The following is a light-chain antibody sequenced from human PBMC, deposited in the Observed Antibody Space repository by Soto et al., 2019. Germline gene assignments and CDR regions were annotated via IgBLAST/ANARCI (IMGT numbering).Light chain of an antibody. CDR3: QQYGSSSLT. Sequence: EIVLTQSPGTLSLSPGERATLSCRASQSVSSSYLAWYQQKPGQAPRLLIYGASSRATGIPDRFSGSGSGTAFTLTISRLEPEDFAVYYCQQYGSSSLTFAGGTKVEIK. J-gene: IGKJ4*01. V-gene: IGKV3-20*01. CDR2: GAS. CDR1: QSVSSSY.